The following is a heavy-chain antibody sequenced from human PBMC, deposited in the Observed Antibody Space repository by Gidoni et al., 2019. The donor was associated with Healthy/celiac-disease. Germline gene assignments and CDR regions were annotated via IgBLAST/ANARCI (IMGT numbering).Heavy chain of an antibody. CDR1: GFTFSSYS. V-gene: IGHV3-48*02. Sequence: EVQLVESGGGLVQPGGSLRLSCAASGFTFSSYSMTWVRQAPGKGLEWVSYISSSSSTIYYADSVKGRFTISRDNAKNSLYLQMNSLRDEDTAVYYCARDQYYYGSGSYPYNWFDPWGQGTLVTVSS. CDR3: ARDQYYYGSGSYPYNWFDP. CDR2: ISSSSSTI. D-gene: IGHD3-10*01. J-gene: IGHJ5*02.